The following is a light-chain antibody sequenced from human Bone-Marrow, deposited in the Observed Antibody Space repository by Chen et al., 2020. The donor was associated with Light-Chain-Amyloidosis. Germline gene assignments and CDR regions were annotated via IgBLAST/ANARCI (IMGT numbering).Light chain of an antibody. J-gene: IGKJ5*01. V-gene: IGKV1-5*03. CDR3: QQYNTRSIT. CDR2: KAS. CDR1: QSLDNW. Sequence: DIQMTQSPSTLSASVGDSVPITCRGSQSLDNWLAWYQQKPGKAPKLLIYKASTLVSGVPSRFRGRGSGTEFTLTISSLQPDDFATYYCQQYNTRSITFGQGTRLEIK.